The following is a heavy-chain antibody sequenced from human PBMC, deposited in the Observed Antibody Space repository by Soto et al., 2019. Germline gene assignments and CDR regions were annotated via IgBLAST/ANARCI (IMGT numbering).Heavy chain of an antibody. J-gene: IGHJ6*02. CDR2: ISAYNGNT. CDR3: ARDVPEYSSSYGMDV. D-gene: IGHD6-6*01. Sequence: ASVKFSCKASGYTFTSYYINWVRQATGQGLEWMGWISAYNGNTNYAQKLQGRVTMTTDTSTSTAYMELRSLRSDDTAVYYCARDVPEYSSSYGMDVWGQGTTVTVSS. CDR1: GYTFTSYY. V-gene: IGHV1-18*04.